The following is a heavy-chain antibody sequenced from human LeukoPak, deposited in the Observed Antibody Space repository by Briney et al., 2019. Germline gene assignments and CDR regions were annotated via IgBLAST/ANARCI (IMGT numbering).Heavy chain of an antibody. CDR1: GDSVFSNSAA. J-gene: IGHJ4*02. V-gene: IGHV6-1*01. D-gene: IGHD4-17*01. CDR3: ARETPSNYGASNFDY. Sequence: SQTLSLTCAISGDSVFSNSAAWNWIRQSPSRGLEWLGRTYYRSKWYNDYAVSVKSRITINPDTSKNQFSLQLNSVTPEDTAVYYCARETPSNYGASNFDYWGQGTLVTVSS. CDR2: TYYRSKWYN.